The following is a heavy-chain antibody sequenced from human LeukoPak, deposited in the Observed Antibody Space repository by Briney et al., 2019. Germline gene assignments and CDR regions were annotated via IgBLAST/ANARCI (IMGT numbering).Heavy chain of an antibody. Sequence: KPSETLSLTCTVSGGSISNSGYYWGWIRQPPVKGLEWIGSIYSSGSTYYNASLQSRVTISIEASKNPIYLRLNSVTAADTAMYYCAKSGGYGLIDYWGQGTLVTVSS. CDR1: GGSISNSGYY. V-gene: IGHV4-39*01. CDR2: IYSSGST. J-gene: IGHJ4*02. D-gene: IGHD1-26*01. CDR3: AKSGGYGLIDY.